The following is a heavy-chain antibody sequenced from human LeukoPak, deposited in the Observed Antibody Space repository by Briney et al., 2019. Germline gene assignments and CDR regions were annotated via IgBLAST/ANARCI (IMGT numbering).Heavy chain of an antibody. CDR3: ARVAAAKDY. Sequence: SETLSLTCAVYGGSFSGYYWSWIRQPPGKGLEWIGEINHSGSTNYNPSLKSRVTISVDTPKNQFSLKLSSVTAADTAVYYCARVAAAKDYWGQGTLVTVSS. J-gene: IGHJ4*02. CDR2: INHSGST. V-gene: IGHV4-34*01. CDR1: GGSFSGYY. D-gene: IGHD6-13*01.